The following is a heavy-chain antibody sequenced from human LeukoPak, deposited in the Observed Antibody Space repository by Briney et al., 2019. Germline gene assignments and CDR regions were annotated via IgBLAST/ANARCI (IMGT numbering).Heavy chain of an antibody. Sequence: ASVKVSCKASGYTFTSYGINWVRQASGQGLEWMGWMNPNNGNTGYAQKFQGRVTMTRDTSISTAYMELRGLRSEDTAVYYCVRDGEGVAISVNYWFDPWGQGTLVTVSS. CDR3: VRDGEGVAISVNYWFDP. V-gene: IGHV1-8*02. J-gene: IGHJ5*02. D-gene: IGHD3-10*01. CDR1: GYTFTSYG. CDR2: MNPNNGNT.